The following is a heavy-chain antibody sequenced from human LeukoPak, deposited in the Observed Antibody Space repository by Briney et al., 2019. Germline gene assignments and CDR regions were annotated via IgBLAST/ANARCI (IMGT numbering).Heavy chain of an antibody. CDR1: GFTFSSYD. V-gene: IGHV3-23*01. J-gene: IGHJ4*02. D-gene: IGHD3-10*01. Sequence: GGSLRLSCAASGFTFSSYDMSWVRQAPGKGPEWVSGITYSSGYTYYVGSVKGRFTISRDNSRNTLYLQMNSLRAEDTAVYYCAKDPSDLGGSGSNNYFDCWGQGTLVTVSS. CDR3: AKDPSDLGGSGSNNYFDC. CDR2: ITYSSGYT.